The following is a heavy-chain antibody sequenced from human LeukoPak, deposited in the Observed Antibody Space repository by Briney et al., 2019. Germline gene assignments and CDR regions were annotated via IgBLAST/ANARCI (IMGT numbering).Heavy chain of an antibody. CDR3: AKDLRIPGNYYDSSGGAFDI. CDR1: VFTFSSYA. D-gene: IGHD3-22*01. CDR2: ISGSGGST. J-gene: IGHJ3*02. V-gene: IGHV3-23*01. Sequence: GGSLRLSCAASVFTFSSYAMSWVGQAPGKGLEWVSAISGSGGSTYYADSVKGRFTISRDNSKNTLYLQMNSLRAEDTAVYYCAKDLRIPGNYYDSSGGAFDIWGQGTMVTVSS.